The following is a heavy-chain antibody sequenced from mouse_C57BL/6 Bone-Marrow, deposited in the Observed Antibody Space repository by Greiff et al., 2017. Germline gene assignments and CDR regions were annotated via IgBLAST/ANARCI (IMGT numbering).Heavy chain of an antibody. J-gene: IGHJ1*03. CDR1: GYAFSSSW. V-gene: IGHV1-82*01. D-gene: IGHD3-3*01. Sequence: VQLQQSGPELVKPGASVKISCKASGYAFSSSWMNWVKQRPGKGLEWIGRIYPGDGDTNYNGKFKGKATLTADKSSSTAYMQLSSLTSEDSAVCFCARGGLSYWYFDVWGTGTTVTVSS. CDR3: ARGGLSYWYFDV. CDR2: IYPGDGDT.